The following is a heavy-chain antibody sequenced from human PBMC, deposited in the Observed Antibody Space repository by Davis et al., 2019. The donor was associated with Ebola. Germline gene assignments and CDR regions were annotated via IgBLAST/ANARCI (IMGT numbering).Heavy chain of an antibody. CDR3: ARGPHTYYDFWSGYAH. V-gene: IGHV4-34*01. Sequence: SETLSLTCAVYGGSFSGYYWSWIRQPPGKGLEWIGEINHSGSTNYNPSLKSRVTISVDTSKNQFSLKLSSVTAADTAVYYCARGPHTYYDFWSGYAHWGQGTLATVSS. D-gene: IGHD3-3*01. J-gene: IGHJ4*02. CDR1: GGSFSGYY. CDR2: INHSGST.